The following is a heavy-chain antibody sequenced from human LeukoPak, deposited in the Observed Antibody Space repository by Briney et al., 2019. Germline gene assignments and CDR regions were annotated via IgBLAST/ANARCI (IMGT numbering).Heavy chain of an antibody. D-gene: IGHD1-26*01. CDR2: ISNDGSNK. J-gene: IGHJ4*02. CDR3: ARSYSGSYLDYFDY. V-gene: IGHV3-30*14. CDR1: GFTFSSYA. Sequence: GGSLRLSCAASGFTFSSYAMHWVRQAPGKGPEWVAVISNDGSNKYYADSVKGRFTISRDNSKNTLYLQMNSLRAEDTAVYYCARSYSGSYLDYFDYWGQGTLVTVSS.